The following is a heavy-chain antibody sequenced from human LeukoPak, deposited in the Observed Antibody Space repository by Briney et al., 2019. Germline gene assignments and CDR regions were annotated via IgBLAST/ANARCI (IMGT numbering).Heavy chain of an antibody. Sequence: PSETLSLTCTVSGGSISSYYWSWIRQPPGKGLEWIGYIYYSGSTNYNPSLKSRVTISVDTSKNQFSLKLSSVTATDTAVYYCARGSLYYYGSGSYFDYWGQGTLVTVSS. CDR3: ARGSLYYYGSGSYFDY. CDR2: IYYSGST. CDR1: GGSISSYY. D-gene: IGHD3-10*01. J-gene: IGHJ4*02. V-gene: IGHV4-59*01.